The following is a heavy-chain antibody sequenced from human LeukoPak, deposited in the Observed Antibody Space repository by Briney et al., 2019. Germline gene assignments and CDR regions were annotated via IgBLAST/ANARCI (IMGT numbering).Heavy chain of an antibody. Sequence: AASVKVSCKASGYTFTGYYMHWVRQAPGQGLEWMGWINPNSGGTNYAQKFQGRVTMTRDTSISTAYMELSRLRSADTAVYYCARRQYSSSSFADYWGQGTLVTVSS. V-gene: IGHV1-2*02. D-gene: IGHD6-6*01. J-gene: IGHJ4*02. CDR2: INPNSGGT. CDR1: GYTFTGYY. CDR3: ARRQYSSSSFADY.